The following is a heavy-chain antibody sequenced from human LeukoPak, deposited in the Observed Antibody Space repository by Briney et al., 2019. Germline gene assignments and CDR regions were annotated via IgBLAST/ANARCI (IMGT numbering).Heavy chain of an antibody. Sequence: GASVKVSCKASGYTFTSYYMHWVRQAPGQGLEWMGMINPSGGSTSYAQKFQGRVTMTRDTSTSTVYMELSSLRSEDTAVYYCARDNGQQLAHKYYYYYGMDVWGQGTTVTVSS. CDR1: GYTFTSYY. CDR2: INPSGGST. V-gene: IGHV1-46*01. D-gene: IGHD6-13*01. J-gene: IGHJ6*02. CDR3: ARDNGQQLAHKYYYYYGMDV.